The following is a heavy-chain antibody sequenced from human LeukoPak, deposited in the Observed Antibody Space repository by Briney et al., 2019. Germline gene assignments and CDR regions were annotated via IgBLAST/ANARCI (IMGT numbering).Heavy chain of an antibody. V-gene: IGHV4-34*01. CDR2: INHRGST. Sequence: SETLSLTCAVYGGSFSGYYWSWIRQPPGKGLEWIGEINHRGSTNYNPSLKSRVTISVDTSKNQFSLKLSSVTAADTAVYYCARLGATKKYFDWFSLDYWGQGTLVTVSS. J-gene: IGHJ4*02. D-gene: IGHD3-9*01. CDR3: ARLGATKKYFDWFSLDY. CDR1: GGSFSGYY.